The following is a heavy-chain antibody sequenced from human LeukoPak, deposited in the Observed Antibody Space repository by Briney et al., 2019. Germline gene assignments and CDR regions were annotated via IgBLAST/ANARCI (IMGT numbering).Heavy chain of an antibody. D-gene: IGHD4-23*01. CDR1: GGSISTSNYY. V-gene: IGHV4-39*07. CDR3: ARGRLRWFNWFDP. Sequence: SETLSLTCTVSGGSISTSNYYWGWIRQPPGKGLEWIGNIFYSGSTYYSPSLKSRVTMSVDTSKNQFSLKLSSVTAADTAVYYCARGRLRWFNWFDPWGQGTLVTVSS. CDR2: IFYSGST. J-gene: IGHJ5*02.